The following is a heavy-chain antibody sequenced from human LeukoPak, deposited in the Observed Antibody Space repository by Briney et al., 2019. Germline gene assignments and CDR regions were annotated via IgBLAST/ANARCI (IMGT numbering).Heavy chain of an antibody. V-gene: IGHV4-34*01. CDR1: GGSFSGYY. CDR2: INHSGST. J-gene: IGHJ5*02. Sequence: SETLSLTCAVYGGSFSGYYWSWIRQPPGKGLEWIGEINHSGSTNYNPSLKSRVTISVDTSKNQFSLKLSSVTAADTAVYYCARCLNWLDPWGQGTLVTVSS. CDR3: ARCLNWLDP.